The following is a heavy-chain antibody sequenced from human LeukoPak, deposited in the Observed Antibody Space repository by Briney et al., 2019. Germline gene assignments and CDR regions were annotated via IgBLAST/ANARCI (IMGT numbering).Heavy chain of an antibody. CDR1: GGTFSSYA. CDR2: IIPIFGTA. Sequence: SVKVSCKASGGTFSSYAISWVRQAPGQGLEWMGGIIPIFGTANYAQKFQGRVTITADESTSTAYMELSSLRSEDAAVYYCARAHYDILTGASYYYYGMDVWGKGTTVTVSS. V-gene: IGHV1-69*13. CDR3: ARAHYDILTGASYYYYGMDV. J-gene: IGHJ6*04. D-gene: IGHD3-9*01.